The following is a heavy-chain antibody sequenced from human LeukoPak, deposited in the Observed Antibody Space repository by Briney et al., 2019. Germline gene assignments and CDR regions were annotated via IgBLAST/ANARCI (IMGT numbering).Heavy chain of an antibody. J-gene: IGHJ4*02. V-gene: IGHV3-9*01. CDR1: GFTFDDYA. D-gene: IGHD6-13*01. CDR3: AKHRETTTGYSSSWTGYDY. CDR2: ISWNSGSI. Sequence: GGSLRLSCAASGFTFDDYAMHWVRQAPGKGLEWVSGISWNSGSIGYADSVKGRFTISRDNAKNSLYLQMNSLRAEDTALYYCAKHRETTTGYSSSWTGYDYWGQGTLVTVSS.